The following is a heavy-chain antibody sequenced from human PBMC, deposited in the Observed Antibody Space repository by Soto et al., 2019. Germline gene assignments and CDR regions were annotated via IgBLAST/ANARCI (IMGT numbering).Heavy chain of an antibody. D-gene: IGHD6-13*01. Sequence: LRLSCAASEFTFSSYAMSWVRQAPGKGLEWVSTISGSGGSTNYADSVKGRFTISRDNSKNTLYLQMTIMRAEDTAVYYCAKDHPDSSSWFFGCWGQGTLVTVSS. CDR1: EFTFSSYA. V-gene: IGHV3-23*01. CDR3: AKDHPDSSSWFFGC. CDR2: ISGSGGST. J-gene: IGHJ4*02.